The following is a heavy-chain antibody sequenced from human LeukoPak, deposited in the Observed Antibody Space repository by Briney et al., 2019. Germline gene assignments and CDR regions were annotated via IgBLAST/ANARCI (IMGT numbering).Heavy chain of an antibody. CDR3: ARDDSGGYYSYYFDY. CDR2: INPNSGGT. V-gene: IGHV1-2*02. CDR1: GYTFTGYY. D-gene: IGHD3-22*01. J-gene: IGHJ4*02. Sequence: ASVKVSCKASGYTFTGYYMHWVRQAPGQGLEWMGWINPNSGGTNYAQKFQGRVTMARDTSISTAYMELSRLRSDDAAVYYCARDDSGGYYSYYFDYWGQGTLVTVSS.